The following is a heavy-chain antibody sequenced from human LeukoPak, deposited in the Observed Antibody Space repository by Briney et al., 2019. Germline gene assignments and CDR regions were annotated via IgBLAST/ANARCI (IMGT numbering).Heavy chain of an antibody. J-gene: IGHJ4*02. CDR1: GLTFRNYA. CDR3: AKHDYVWGSYRPFDY. CDR2: ICANDGNT. V-gene: IGHV3-23*01. Sequence: GGSLRLSCAASGLTFRNYAMSWVRQAPGKGLEWVSVICANDGNTYYADAVKGRFTISRDNSKDTLYLQMDSLRAEDTAVYYCAKHDYVWGSYRPFDYWGQGTLVTVSS. D-gene: IGHD3-16*02.